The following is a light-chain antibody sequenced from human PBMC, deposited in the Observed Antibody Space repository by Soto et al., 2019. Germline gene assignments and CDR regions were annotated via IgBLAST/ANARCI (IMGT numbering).Light chain of an antibody. CDR3: WLSYSGAGDV. V-gene: IGLV7-46*01. Sequence: QTVVTQEPSLTVSPGGTVTLTCGSSTGAVTSGHYPYWFQQKPGQAPRTLIYDTSNKHSWTPARFSGSLLGGKAALTLSGAQPEDEAEYYCWLSYSGAGDVFGGGTKLTVL. CDR1: TGAVTSGHY. J-gene: IGLJ2*01. CDR2: DTS.